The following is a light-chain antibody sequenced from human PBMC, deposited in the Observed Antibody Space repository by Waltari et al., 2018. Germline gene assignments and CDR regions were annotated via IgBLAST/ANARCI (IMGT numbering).Light chain of an antibody. CDR1: QGISNY. J-gene: IGKJ4*01. CDR2: AAS. Sequence: DIQLTQSPSFLSAAVGDGVTITCRASQGISNYLAWYQQKPGKAPAVLIFAASSLQNGGPARFSGHGSGTEFTLTIRSLQPEDVGTYYCQQLNTYPLTFGGGTKVEIK. CDR3: QQLNTYPLT. V-gene: IGKV1-9*01.